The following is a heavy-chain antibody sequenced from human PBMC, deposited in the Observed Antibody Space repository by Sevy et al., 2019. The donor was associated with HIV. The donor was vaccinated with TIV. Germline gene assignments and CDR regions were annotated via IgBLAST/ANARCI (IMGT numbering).Heavy chain of an antibody. CDR1: GGSISSYY. J-gene: IGHJ4*02. Sequence: WETLSLTCTVSGGSISSYYWSWILQPPGKGLEWIGYINYSGSTNYNPSLKSRVTISVDTSKNQFSLKLSTVTAADTAVYYCARGGVAVAGTFDYWGQGTLVTVSS. V-gene: IGHV4-59*01. CDR2: INYSGST. D-gene: IGHD6-19*01. CDR3: ARGGVAVAGTFDY.